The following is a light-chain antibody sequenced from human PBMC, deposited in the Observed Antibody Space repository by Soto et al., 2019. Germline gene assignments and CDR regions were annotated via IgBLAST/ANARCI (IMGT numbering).Light chain of an antibody. Sequence: DIQMTQSPSTLSASVGDRVTITCRASQSISSWLAWYQQKPGKAPKLLIYDASSLESGVPSRFSGSGSGTEFTLTSSSLQPDDFATYYCQQYNSLGTFGQGPKVDIK. CDR3: QQYNSLGT. CDR1: QSISSW. J-gene: IGKJ1*01. CDR2: DAS. V-gene: IGKV1-5*01.